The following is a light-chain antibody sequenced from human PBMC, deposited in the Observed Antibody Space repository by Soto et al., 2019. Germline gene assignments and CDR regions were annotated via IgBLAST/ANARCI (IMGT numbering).Light chain of an antibody. V-gene: IGKV1-39*01. CDR1: QNIHTH. Sequence: DIQMTQSPSSLSASVGDRVTITCRASQNIHTHLNWYQQKPGKAPKPLIYTASSLHSGVPSRFSGSASGTDFTLTISSLQPEDFATYYCQQGDTSPITFGQGTR. CDR3: QQGDTSPIT. J-gene: IGKJ5*01. CDR2: TAS.